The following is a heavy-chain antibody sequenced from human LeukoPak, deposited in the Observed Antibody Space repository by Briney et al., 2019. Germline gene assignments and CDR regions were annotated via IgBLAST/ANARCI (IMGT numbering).Heavy chain of an antibody. Sequence: GGSLRLSCVASGFTFSASYTTWVRQPPGKGLEWLSYISENSGDTNYADSVKGRFTVSRDNAKNSLYLQMNSLRVEDTAVYYCARDPRTVRIWGQGTLVTVSS. CDR3: ARDPRTVRI. J-gene: IGHJ4*02. V-gene: IGHV3-11*06. CDR2: ISENSGDT. CDR1: GFTFSASY. D-gene: IGHD1-1*01.